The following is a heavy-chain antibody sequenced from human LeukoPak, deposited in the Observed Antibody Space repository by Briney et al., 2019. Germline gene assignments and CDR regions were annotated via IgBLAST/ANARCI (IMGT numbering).Heavy chain of an antibody. CDR2: IYHSGST. J-gene: IGHJ4*02. V-gene: IGHV4-4*02. Sequence: SETLSLTCAVSGGSISSSNWWSWVRQPPGKGLEWIGEIYHSGSTNYNPSLKSRVTISVDKSKNQFSLKLSSVTAADTAVYYCARGMVVTVGADYYFDYWGQGTLVTVSS. D-gene: IGHD2-15*01. CDR3: ARGMVVTVGADYYFDY. CDR1: GGSISSSNW.